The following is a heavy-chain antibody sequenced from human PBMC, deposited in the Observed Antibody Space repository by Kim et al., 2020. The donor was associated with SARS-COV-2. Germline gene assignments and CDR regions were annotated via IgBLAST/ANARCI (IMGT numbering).Heavy chain of an antibody. D-gene: IGHD5-18*01. CDR1: GGSISGYY. CDR2: IYYSGST. V-gene: IGHV4-59*13. CDR3: ARAKDTAMGHYYDYGMDV. J-gene: IGHJ6*02. Sequence: SETLSLTCTVSGGSISGYYWSWIRQPPGKGLEWIGYIYYSGSTNYNPSLKSRVTISVDTSKNQFALKLSSVTAADTAVYYCARAKDTAMGHYYDYGMDVWGQGTTVTVSS.